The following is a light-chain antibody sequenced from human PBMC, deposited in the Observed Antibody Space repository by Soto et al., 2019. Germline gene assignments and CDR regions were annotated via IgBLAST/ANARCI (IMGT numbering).Light chain of an antibody. J-gene: IGKJ2*01. CDR3: QLSYKTPHT. CDR1: QGVSAY. CDR2: AAS. V-gene: IGKV1-39*01. Sequence: DIQMTQSPSSLSASVGDRVTITCRASQGVSAYLLWYQQRQGTAPKLLIYAASNLLSGVAARFSYSVSGTNFTLIIRSLPPEDFAPYYCQLSYKTPHTFGQGKTLESK.